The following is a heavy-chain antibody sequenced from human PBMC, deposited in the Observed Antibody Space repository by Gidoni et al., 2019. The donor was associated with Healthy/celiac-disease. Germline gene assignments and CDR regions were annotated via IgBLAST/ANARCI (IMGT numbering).Heavy chain of an antibody. CDR1: GFTFSSYA. CDR2: ISGSGGRT. J-gene: IGHJ4*02. Sequence: EVQLLESGGGLVQPGGSLRLSCSASGFTFSSYAMSWVRQAPGKGLEWVSAISGSGGRTYYADSVKGRFTISRDNSKNTLYLQMNSMRAEETAVYYCAKGSAVAATDLDYWGQGTLVTVSS. D-gene: IGHD6-19*01. V-gene: IGHV3-23*01. CDR3: AKGSAVAATDLDY.